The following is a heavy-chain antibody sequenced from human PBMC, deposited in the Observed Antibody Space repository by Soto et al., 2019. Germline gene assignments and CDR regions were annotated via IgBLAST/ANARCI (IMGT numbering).Heavy chain of an antibody. CDR3: ARGRPRTSFGVVIIGYGMDV. CDR2: INHSGST. CDR1: GGSFSGYY. Sequence: SETLSLTCAVYGGSFSGYYWSWIRQPQGKGLEWIGEINHSGSTNYNPSLKSRVTITVDTSKNQFSLKLSPVTAAATAVYYCARGRPRTSFGVVIIGYGMDVWGQGTTVTVAS. D-gene: IGHD3-3*01. J-gene: IGHJ6*02. V-gene: IGHV4-34*01.